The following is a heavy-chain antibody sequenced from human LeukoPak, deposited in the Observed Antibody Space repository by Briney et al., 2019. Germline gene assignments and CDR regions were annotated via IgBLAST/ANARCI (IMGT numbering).Heavy chain of an antibody. Sequence: GASVKVSCKASGGTFSSYAISWVRQAPGQGLEWMGGIISIFGTANYAQKFQGRVTITTDESTSTAYMELSSLRSEDTAVYYCARDSGGNHPSDDYSNLGYWGQGTLVTVSS. J-gene: IGHJ4*02. CDR2: IISIFGTA. CDR3: ARDSGGNHPSDDYSNLGY. V-gene: IGHV1-69*05. CDR1: GGTFSSYA. D-gene: IGHD4-11*01.